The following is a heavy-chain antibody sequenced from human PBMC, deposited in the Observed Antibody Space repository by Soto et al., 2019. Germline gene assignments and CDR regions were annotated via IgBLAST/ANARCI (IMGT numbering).Heavy chain of an antibody. CDR3: ARVEEIPAYWGGDCYSGGFDY. CDR1: GYTFTSYV. V-gene: IGHV1-18*01. Sequence: GASVKVSCRASGYTFTSYVISWVRQAPGQGLEWMGWISAYNGNTNYAQKLQGRVTMTTDTSTSTAYMELRSLRSDDTAVYYCARVEEIPAYWGGDCYSGGFDYWG. J-gene: IGHJ4*01. D-gene: IGHD2-21*02. CDR2: ISAYNGNT.